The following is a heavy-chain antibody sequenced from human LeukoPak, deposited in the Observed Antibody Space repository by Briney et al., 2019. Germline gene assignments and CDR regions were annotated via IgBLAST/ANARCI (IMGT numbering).Heavy chain of an antibody. CDR3: AKVGSYHGFDY. V-gene: IGHV3-30*18. J-gene: IGHJ4*02. D-gene: IGHD1-26*01. Sequence: PGGSLRLSCAASGFTFSSYAMHWVRQAPGKGLEWVALISYDGSNKYNADSVKGRFTISRDNSKNTPYLQMNRLRAEDTAVYYCAKVGSYHGFDYWGQGTLVTVSS. CDR2: ISYDGSNK. CDR1: GFTFSSYA.